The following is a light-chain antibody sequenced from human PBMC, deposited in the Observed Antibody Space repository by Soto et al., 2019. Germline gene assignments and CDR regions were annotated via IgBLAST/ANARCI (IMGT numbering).Light chain of an antibody. Sequence: QSVLTQPPSVSGAPGQRVTISCTGSSSNIGAGYDVHWYQQLPGTAPKLLIYGNSNRPSGVPDRFSGSKSGTSASLAITGLQAEDEADYYGQSYDSSLSGLGVVFGGGTKLTVL. CDR1: SSNIGAGYD. CDR3: QSYDSSLSGLGVV. V-gene: IGLV1-40*01. CDR2: GNS. J-gene: IGLJ2*01.